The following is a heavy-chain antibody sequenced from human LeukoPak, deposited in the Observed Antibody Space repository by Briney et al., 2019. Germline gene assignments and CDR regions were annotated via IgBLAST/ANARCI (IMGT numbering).Heavy chain of an antibody. J-gene: IGHJ4*02. CDR3: ARSGDGYNPFDY. D-gene: IGHD5-24*01. Sequence: PSETLSLTCTVSGGSISSGDYYWSWIRQPPGKGLEWIGYIYYSGSTYYNPSLKSRVTISVDTSKNQFSLKLSSVTAADTAVYYCARSGDGYNPFDYWGQGTLVTVSS. CDR2: IYYSGST. CDR1: GGSISSGDYY. V-gene: IGHV4-30-4*02.